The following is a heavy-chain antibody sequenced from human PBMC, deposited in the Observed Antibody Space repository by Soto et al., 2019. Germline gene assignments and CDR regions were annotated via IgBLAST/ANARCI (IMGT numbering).Heavy chain of an antibody. CDR2: IYPGASDT. Sequence: GEPLKISCKGSGYSFTSYWIGLVRQIPGTALEWMGIIYPGASDTRYSPSFQGQVTISADKSISTADLQWSRRKAADTAMYYCARSSYYYDSSGSTVPGWFDPWGQGTRVTVSS. J-gene: IGHJ5*02. CDR1: GYSFTSYW. D-gene: IGHD3-22*01. V-gene: IGHV5-51*01. CDR3: ARSSYYYDSSGSTVPGWFDP.